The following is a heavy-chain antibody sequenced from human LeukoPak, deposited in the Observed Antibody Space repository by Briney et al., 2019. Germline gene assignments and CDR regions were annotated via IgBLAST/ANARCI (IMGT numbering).Heavy chain of an antibody. Sequence: GGSLRLSCVASGFTFSRYWMSWVRQAPGTGLEWLANITQDGSEKHYVDSVKGRFTISRDNKKKSLFLEMNSLRAEDTAAYYCARGDWSFDLWGRGTRVIVSS. V-gene: IGHV3-7*05. CDR1: GFTFSRYW. CDR3: ARGDWSFDL. CDR2: ITQDGSEK. J-gene: IGHJ2*01.